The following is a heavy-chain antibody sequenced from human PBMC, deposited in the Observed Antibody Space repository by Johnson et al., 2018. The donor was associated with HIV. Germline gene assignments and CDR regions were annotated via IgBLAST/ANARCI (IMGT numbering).Heavy chain of an antibody. D-gene: IGHD5/OR15-5a*01. CDR1: GFTFSNAW. CDR2: IKSKTDGGTT. V-gene: IGHV3-15*01. Sequence: VQLVESGGGLVTPGGSLRLSCAASGFTFSNAWMSWVRQAPGTGLEWIGRIKSKTDGGTTDYTAPVKGRFTISRDDSKNTLYLQMNSLRVEDTAVYYCAKRGDLYDSTASFDAFEVWGQGTMVTVSS. J-gene: IGHJ3*01. CDR3: AKRGDLYDSTASFDAFEV.